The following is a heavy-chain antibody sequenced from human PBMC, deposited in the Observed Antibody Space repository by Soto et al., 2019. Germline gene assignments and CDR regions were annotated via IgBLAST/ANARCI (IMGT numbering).Heavy chain of an antibody. Sequence: SETLSLTCTVSGGSISSGNYYWSWIRQPPGKGLEWIGFISYSGSSYYNASLKSRVTISVDTSKNQFSLNLSFVTAADTAVYYCATMGTPATGLYYFDYWGQGTLVTVSS. CDR3: ATMGTPATGLYYFDY. V-gene: IGHV4-30-4*01. CDR2: ISYSGSS. CDR1: GGSISSGNYY. J-gene: IGHJ4*02. D-gene: IGHD1-7*01.